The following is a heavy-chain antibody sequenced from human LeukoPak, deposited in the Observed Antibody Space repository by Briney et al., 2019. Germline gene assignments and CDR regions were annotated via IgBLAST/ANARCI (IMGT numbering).Heavy chain of an antibody. V-gene: IGHV1-24*01. CDR2: FDPEDGET. CDR1: GYTLTELS. J-gene: IGHJ4*02. D-gene: IGHD2-2*01. Sequence: ASVKVSCKVSGYTLTELSMHWVRQAPGKGPEWMGGFDPEDGETIYAQKFQGRVTMTEDTSTDTAYMELSSLRSEDTAVCYCATLPRYCSSTSCPYYFDDWGQGTLVTVSS. CDR3: ATLPRYCSSTSCPYYFDD.